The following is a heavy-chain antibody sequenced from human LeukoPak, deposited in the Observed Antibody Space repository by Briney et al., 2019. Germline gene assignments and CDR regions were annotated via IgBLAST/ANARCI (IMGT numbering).Heavy chain of an antibody. D-gene: IGHD3-22*01. Sequence: SETLSLTCTVSGGSISSGGYYWSWIRQHPGKGLEWIGYIYYSGSTYYNPSLKSRVTISVDTSKNQFSLKLSSVTAADTAVYYCARLGDSSGYYYDRSDYWGQGTLVTVSS. J-gene: IGHJ4*02. CDR1: GGSISSGGYY. V-gene: IGHV4-31*03. CDR2: IYYSGST. CDR3: ARLGDSSGYYYDRSDY.